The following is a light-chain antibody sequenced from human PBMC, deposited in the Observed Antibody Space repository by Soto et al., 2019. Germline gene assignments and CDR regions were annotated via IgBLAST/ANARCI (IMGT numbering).Light chain of an antibody. J-gene: IGKJ4*01. CDR3: QQYDNLPLT. CDR2: DAS. CDR1: QSISNH. V-gene: IGKV1-33*01. Sequence: DIQMTQSPSSLSASVEDRVIITCRASQSISNHLNWYQQKPGKAPKLLIYDASNLETGVPSRFSGSGSGTDFTFTISSLQPEDIETYYCQQYDNLPLTFGGGTKVDI.